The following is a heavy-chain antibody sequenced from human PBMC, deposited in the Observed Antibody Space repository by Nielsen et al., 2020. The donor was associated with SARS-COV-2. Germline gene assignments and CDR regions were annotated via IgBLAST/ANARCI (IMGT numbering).Heavy chain of an antibody. J-gene: IGHJ6*03. D-gene: IGHD2-2*01. CDR2: VSHSGSL. CDR1: GGSVSSNDW. Sequence: SETLSLTCAVSGGSVSSNDWWPWVRQSPGQGLEWIGEVSHSGSLNYNPSLKSRVTLSMDKSKRQFSLRLTSVSAADTAVYFCARGDLVVVPSPILGLGPFFYYFYLDVWGKGTTVIVSS. V-gene: IGHV4-4*02. CDR3: ARGDLVVVPSPILGLGPFFYYFYLDV.